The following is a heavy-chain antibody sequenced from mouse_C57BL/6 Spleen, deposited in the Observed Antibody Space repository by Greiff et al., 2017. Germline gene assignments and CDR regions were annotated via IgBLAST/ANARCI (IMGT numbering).Heavy chain of an antibody. J-gene: IGHJ2*01. CDR3: ARRVYYYGSSFFDY. Sequence: EVMLVESGGDLVKPGGSLKLSCAASGFTFSSYGMSWVRQTPDKRLEWVATISSGGSYTYYPDSVKGRFTISRDNAKNTLYLQMSSLKSEDTAMYYCARRVYYYGSSFFDYWGQGTTLTVSS. CDR1: GFTFSSYG. V-gene: IGHV5-6*02. D-gene: IGHD1-1*01. CDR2: ISSGGSYT.